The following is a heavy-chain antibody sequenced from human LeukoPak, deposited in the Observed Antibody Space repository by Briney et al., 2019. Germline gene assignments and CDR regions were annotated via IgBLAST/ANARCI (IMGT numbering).Heavy chain of an antibody. D-gene: IGHD5-18*01. CDR2: ISFDGSNM. CDR3: AKDHGYTHDAYYYSYNALDV. V-gene: IGHV3-30*18. J-gene: IGHJ6*02. Sequence: PGRSLRLSCAASGFSFSYFAMHWVRQAPGKGLKWVALISFDGSNMHYADSVKGRFTISRDNSKKTLYLQMDSLRGEDTAVYYCAKDHGYTHDAYYYSYNALDVWGQGTTVTVSS. CDR1: GFSFSYFA.